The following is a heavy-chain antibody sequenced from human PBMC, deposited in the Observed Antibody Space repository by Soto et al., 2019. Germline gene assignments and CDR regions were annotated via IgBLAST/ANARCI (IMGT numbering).Heavy chain of an antibody. CDR2: ISYEGSNK. CDR1: GFTFSSYA. CDR3: AREGRRYSSSWYVGAFDY. D-gene: IGHD6-13*01. J-gene: IGHJ4*02. V-gene: IGHV3-30-3*01. Sequence: QVQLVESGGGVVQPGRSLRLSCAASGFTFSSYAMHWVRQAPGKGLEWVAVISYEGSNKYYADSVKGRFTISRDNSKNTLYLQMNSLRAEDTAVYYCAREGRRYSSSWYVGAFDYWGQGTLVTVSS.